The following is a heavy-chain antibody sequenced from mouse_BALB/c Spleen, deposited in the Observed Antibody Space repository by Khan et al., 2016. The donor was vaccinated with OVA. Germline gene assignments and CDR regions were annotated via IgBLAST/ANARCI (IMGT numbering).Heavy chain of an antibody. V-gene: IGHV1-34*02. D-gene: IGHD2-14*01. Sequence: EVQLVESGPDLVKPGASVKMSCKASGYSFTGYYMNWVQQSHGKSLECIGRVNPHTGNINYNQKFKDKAILIVDKSSSTAYMELRSLTSEDSAVYYCARWYDFFAYWGQGTLVTVSA. CDR3: ARWYDFFAY. J-gene: IGHJ3*01. CDR1: GYSFTGYY. CDR2: VNPHTGNI.